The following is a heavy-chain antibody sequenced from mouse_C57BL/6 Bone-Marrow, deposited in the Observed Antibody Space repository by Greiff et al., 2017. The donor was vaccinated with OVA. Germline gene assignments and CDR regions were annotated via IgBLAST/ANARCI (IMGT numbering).Heavy chain of an antibody. CDR1: GFSLTSYA. D-gene: IGHD1-1*01. CDR3: ARNYGSSPWFAY. V-gene: IGHV2-9-1*01. CDR2: IWNGGGT. J-gene: IGHJ3*01. Sequence: VKLVESGPGLVAPSQSLSITCTVSGFSLTSYAISWVRQPPGKGLEWLGVIWNGGGTNYNSALKSRLSISKDNSKSQVFLQMNSLQTDDTARYYCARNYGSSPWFAYWGQGTLVTVSA.